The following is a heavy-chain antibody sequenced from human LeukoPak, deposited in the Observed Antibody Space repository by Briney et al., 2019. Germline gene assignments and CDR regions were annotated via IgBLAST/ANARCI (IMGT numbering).Heavy chain of an antibody. V-gene: IGHV3-23*01. D-gene: IGHD1-1*01. CDR1: GLTFSRFA. Sequence: GGSLRLSCAASGLTFSRFAMSWVRQAPGKGLEWFSTISGSGDTTYYADSVKGRFTISRDNLKSTLYVQMNSLRVEDTAVYYCAKGHSAHGTGFDYWGQGTLVIVSS. J-gene: IGHJ4*02. CDR3: AKGHSAHGTGFDY. CDR2: ISGSGDTT.